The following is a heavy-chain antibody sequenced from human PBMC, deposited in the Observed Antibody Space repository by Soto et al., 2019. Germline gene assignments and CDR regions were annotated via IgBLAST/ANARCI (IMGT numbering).Heavy chain of an antibody. J-gene: IGHJ2*01. D-gene: IGHD3-3*01. CDR1: GFTFSSYA. CDR3: AKDSHFGVANHHWYFAL. V-gene: IGHV3-23*01. Sequence: EVQLLESGGGLVQPGGSLRLSCAASGFTFSSYAMSWVRQAPGKGLEWVSAISGSGGSTYYADSVKGRFTISRDNSKNTLYLQMNSLRAEDTAVYYCAKDSHFGVANHHWYFALWGRGTLVTVSS. CDR2: ISGSGGST.